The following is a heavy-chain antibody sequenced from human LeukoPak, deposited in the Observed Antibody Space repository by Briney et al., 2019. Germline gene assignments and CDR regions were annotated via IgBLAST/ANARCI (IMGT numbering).Heavy chain of an antibody. Sequence: GASVKVSCKASGYTFTSYYMHWVRQAPGQGLEWMGIINPSGGSTSYAQKFQGRVTMTRDMSTSTVYMELSSLRSEDTAVYYCAGDIGGQGKDYYGSGSYYNGPFDYWGQGTLVTVSS. CDR2: INPSGGST. CDR1: GYTFTSYY. CDR3: AGDIGGQGKDYYGSGSYYNGPFDY. V-gene: IGHV1-46*01. J-gene: IGHJ4*02. D-gene: IGHD3-10*01.